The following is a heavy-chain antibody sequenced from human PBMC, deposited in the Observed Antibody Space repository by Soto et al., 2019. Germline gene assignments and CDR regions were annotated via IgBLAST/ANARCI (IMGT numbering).Heavy chain of an antibody. D-gene: IGHD3-3*01. CDR1: GGSFSGYY. V-gene: IGHV4-34*01. Sequence: SETLSLTCAVYGGSFSGYYWSWIRQPPGKGLEWIGEINHSGSTNYNPSLKSRVTISVDTSKNQFSLKLSSVTAADTAVYYCASVSRKRLMEWYRGQGYYGMEGWGEANTVTVCS. J-gene: IGHJ6*02. CDR3: ASVSRKRLMEWYRGQGYYGMEG. CDR2: INHSGST.